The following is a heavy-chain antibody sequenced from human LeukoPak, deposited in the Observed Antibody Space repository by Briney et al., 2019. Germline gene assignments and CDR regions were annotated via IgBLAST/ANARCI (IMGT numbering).Heavy chain of an antibody. D-gene: IGHD6-19*01. CDR3: VRERDRGIDVADDFVY. J-gene: IGHJ4*02. Sequence: PGGSQRLSCAASGFSFSMYSMAWVRQAPGKGLEGVSLINDRGGYIQDADSVKGRFTISRNNYQNTLFLQMNSLRAEDTAVYYCVRERDRGIDVADDFVYWGQGTLVTVSS. V-gene: IGHV3-23*01. CDR1: GFSFSMYS. CDR2: INDRGGYI.